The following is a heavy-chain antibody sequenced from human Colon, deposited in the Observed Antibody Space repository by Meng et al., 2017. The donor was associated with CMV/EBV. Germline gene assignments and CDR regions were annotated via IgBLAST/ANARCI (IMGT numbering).Heavy chain of an antibody. D-gene: IGHD3-10*01. J-gene: IGHJ4*02. V-gene: IGHV4-4*07. CDR3: ARDSNLSGLAY. CDR1: GASITSYY. Sequence: QVQLRESGPGLVKPSETLTLTCTVSGASITSYYLSWIRQPAGKGLEWIGRVYISGNTNYNPSLKSRVTMSIDTSKNQLSLNIRSVTAADTAVYYCARDSNLSGLAYWGQGTLVTVSS. CDR2: VYISGNT.